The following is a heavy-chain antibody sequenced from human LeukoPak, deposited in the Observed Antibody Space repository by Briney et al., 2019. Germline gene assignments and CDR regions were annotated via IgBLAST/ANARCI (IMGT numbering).Heavy chain of an antibody. V-gene: IGHV1-24*01. Sequence: ASVKVSCKVYGSTLSEVSIHWVRQAPGKGLEWMGGLDPEDDEILYAQRFQGRVTMTEDTSTTTAYMELSSLTSADTGVYYCATEEAGSFAAFDCWGQGTRVTGSS. CDR3: ATEEAGSFAAFDC. CDR2: LDPEDDEI. D-gene: IGHD1-26*01. CDR1: GSTLSEVS. J-gene: IGHJ4*02.